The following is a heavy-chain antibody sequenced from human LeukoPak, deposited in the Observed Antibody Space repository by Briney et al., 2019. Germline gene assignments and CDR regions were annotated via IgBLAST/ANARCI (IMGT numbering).Heavy chain of an antibody. V-gene: IGHV3-7*01. CDR2: IKQDGSEK. J-gene: IGHJ4*02. CDR1: GFTFSSYW. Sequence: PGGSLRLSCAASGFTFSSYWMSWVRQAPGKGLEWVADIKQDGSEKYYVYSVKGRFTISRDNAKNSLYLQMNSLRAEDTAIYYCATDRKVGTWDPRFNYWGQGTLVTVSS. D-gene: IGHD4-23*01. CDR3: ATDRKVGTWDPRFNY.